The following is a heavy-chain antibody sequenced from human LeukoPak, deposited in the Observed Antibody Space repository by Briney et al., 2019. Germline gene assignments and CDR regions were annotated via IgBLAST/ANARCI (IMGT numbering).Heavy chain of an antibody. CDR2: ISSSGSTI. CDR1: GFTLSSYA. D-gene: IGHD2-2*01. Sequence: AGGSLRLSCAASGFTLSSYAMSWVRQGPGKGVEWVSYISSSGSTIYYADSVKGRFTISRDNGKNSMYVKMNRLRAEDTAVYYCAGRIVVVPAADYYYMDVWGKGTTVTISS. CDR3: AGRIVVVPAADYYYMDV. J-gene: IGHJ6*03. V-gene: IGHV3-48*03.